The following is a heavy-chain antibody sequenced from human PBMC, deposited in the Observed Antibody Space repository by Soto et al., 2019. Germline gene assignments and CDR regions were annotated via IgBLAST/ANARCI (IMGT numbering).Heavy chain of an antibody. J-gene: IGHJ6*02. CDR1: GGSISSGDYY. CDR3: ARVLRAYCGGDCYLIHYYYYGMDV. V-gene: IGHV4-30-4*01. Sequence: QVQLQESGPGLVKPSQTLSLTCTVSGGSISSGDYYWSWIRQPPGKGLEWIGYIYYSGSTYYNPSLKSRVTMSVDTSKNQFSLKLSSVTAADTAVYYCARVLRAYCGGDCYLIHYYYYGMDVWGQGTTVTVSS. CDR2: IYYSGST. D-gene: IGHD2-21*02.